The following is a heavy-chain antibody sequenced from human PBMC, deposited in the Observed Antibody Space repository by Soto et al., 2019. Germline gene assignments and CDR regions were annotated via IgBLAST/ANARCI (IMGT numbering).Heavy chain of an antibody. CDR1: GGSITSNW. V-gene: IGHV4-4*02. Sequence: QVQLQESGPGLLKPSGTLSLTCAVSGGSITSNWWSWVRQPPGKGLEWIGEIYHTGATNYNPSLQCRVTMSLDKSRNQFSLNLISVTAADRALCDCARHIAVATSSGFDYCGRGTLVTGAS. CDR3: ARHIAVATSSGFDY. CDR2: IYHTGAT. J-gene: IGHJ4*02. D-gene: IGHD5-12*01.